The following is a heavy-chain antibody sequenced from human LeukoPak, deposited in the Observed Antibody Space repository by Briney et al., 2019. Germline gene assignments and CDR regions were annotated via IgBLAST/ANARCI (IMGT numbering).Heavy chain of an antibody. V-gene: IGHV1-69*13. CDR1: GGTFSSYA. J-gene: IGHJ5*02. CDR3: ARDPTSRSIVVVPAAMGFDP. D-gene: IGHD2-2*01. CDR2: IIPIFGTA. Sequence: ASVKVSCKASGGTFSSYAISWVRQAPGQGLEWMGGIIPIFGTANYAQKFQGRVTITADESTSTAYMELSSLRSEDTAVYYCARDPTSRSIVVVPAAMGFDPWGQGTLVTVSS.